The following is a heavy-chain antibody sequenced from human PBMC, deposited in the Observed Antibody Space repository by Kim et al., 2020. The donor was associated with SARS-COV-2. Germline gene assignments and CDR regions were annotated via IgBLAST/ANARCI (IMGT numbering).Heavy chain of an antibody. CDR2: INPDGGYT. D-gene: IGHD4-17*01. J-gene: IGHJ4*02. V-gene: IGHV3-74*01. Sequence: GGSLRLSCAASGFRFSVYWMHWVRQTPGKGLLWVARINPDGGYTSYADSVKDQFTISRDNAKNTLYLQMSTLRVEDTGVYFCVMDYGAYSDYWGQGTLVT. CDR3: VMDYGAYSDY. CDR1: GFRFSVYW.